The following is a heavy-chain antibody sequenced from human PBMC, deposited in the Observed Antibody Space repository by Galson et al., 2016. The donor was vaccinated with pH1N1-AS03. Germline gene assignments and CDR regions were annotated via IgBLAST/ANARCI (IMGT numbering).Heavy chain of an antibody. CDR1: GGFISSFY. CDR2: IYNTGST. V-gene: IGHV4-59*01. CDR3: ARLLRGFSYGYGGYFDS. Sequence: SETLSLTCTVSGGFISSFYWTWIRQPPGKGLEWIGYIYNTGSTNYNPSLRSRVTISLDTSKNQFSLNLSSVTAADTAVYYCARLLRGFSYGYGGYFDSWGQGLVTVSS. D-gene: IGHD3-16*01. J-gene: IGHJ4*02.